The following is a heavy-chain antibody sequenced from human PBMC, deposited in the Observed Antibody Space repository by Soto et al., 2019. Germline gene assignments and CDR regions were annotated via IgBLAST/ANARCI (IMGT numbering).Heavy chain of an antibody. V-gene: IGHV1-18*01. CDR2: ISAYNGNT. CDR1: GYTFTSYG. D-gene: IGHD3-22*01. CDR3: ARANYYDSSGYSAIGAFDI. Sequence: GASVKVSCKASGYTFTSYGISWVRQAPGQGLEWMGWISAYNGNTNYAQKLQGRVTMTTDTSTSTAYMELRTLRSDDTAVYYCARANYYDSSGYSAIGAFDIWGHGTMVTVSS. J-gene: IGHJ3*02.